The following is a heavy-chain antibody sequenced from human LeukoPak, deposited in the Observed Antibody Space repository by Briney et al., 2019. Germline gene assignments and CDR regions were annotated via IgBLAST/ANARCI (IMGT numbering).Heavy chain of an antibody. J-gene: IGHJ4*02. CDR2: ISQNGDS. V-gene: IGHV4-34*10. Sequence: SETLSLTCGVSGGSLSFYYWSWIRQSPGKGLEWIAEISQNGDSNYNMSLKSRVTISLDTSKNQFSLKLSSVTAADTAVYYCARYDFNKFFDYWGQGTLVTVSS. CDR3: ARYDFNKFFDY. D-gene: IGHD3-3*01. CDR1: GGSLSFYY.